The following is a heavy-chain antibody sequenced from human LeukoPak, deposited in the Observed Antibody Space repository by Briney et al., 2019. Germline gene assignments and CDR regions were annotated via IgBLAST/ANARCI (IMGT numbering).Heavy chain of an antibody. CDR3: ARDSVAGTDY. D-gene: IGHD6-19*01. V-gene: IGHV3-21*01. CDR2: ISSSSSYI. Sequence: GGSLRLSCAASGFTFSSYSINWVRQAPGKGLEWVSSISSSSSYIYYADSVKGRFTISRDNAKNSLYLQMNSLRAEDTAVYYCARDSVAGTDYWGQGTLVTVSS. CDR1: GFTFSSYS. J-gene: IGHJ4*02.